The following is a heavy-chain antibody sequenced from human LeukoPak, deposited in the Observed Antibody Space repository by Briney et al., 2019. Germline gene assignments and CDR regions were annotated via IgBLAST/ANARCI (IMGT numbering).Heavy chain of an antibody. CDR3: ARRPLIYYFDY. CDR2: VYYSGST. CDR1: GGSISSNYW. Sequence: SETLSLTCAVSGGSISSNYWWSWVRQPPGKGLEWIGEVYYSGSTNYNPSLKSRVTISVDKSKNQFSLKLGSVTAADTAVYYCARRPLIYYFDYWGQGTLVTVSS. D-gene: IGHD2-8*01. V-gene: IGHV4-4*02. J-gene: IGHJ4*02.